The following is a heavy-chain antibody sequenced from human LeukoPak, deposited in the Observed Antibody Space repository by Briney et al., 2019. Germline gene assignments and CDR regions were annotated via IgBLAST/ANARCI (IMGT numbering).Heavy chain of an antibody. Sequence: PSETLSLTCTVSGGSISSYYWSWIRHPPGKGREWIGYIYCSGSTNYNPSLKSRVTISVDTSKNQFSLKLSSVTAADTAVYYCARRRLLGLFDYWGQGTLVTVSS. CDR1: GGSISSYY. D-gene: IGHD3/OR15-3a*01. V-gene: IGHV4-59*08. J-gene: IGHJ4*02. CDR2: IYCSGST. CDR3: ARRRLLGLFDY.